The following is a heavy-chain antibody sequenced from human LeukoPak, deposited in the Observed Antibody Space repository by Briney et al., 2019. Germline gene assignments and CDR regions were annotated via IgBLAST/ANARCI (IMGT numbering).Heavy chain of an antibody. D-gene: IGHD3-9*01. CDR2: IYYSGTT. CDR1: GGSISSYY. Sequence: SETLSLTCTVSGGSISSYYWSWIRQPPGKGLEWIGYIYYSGTTNYNPSLKSRVTMSVDTSKNQFSLKLNSVTAADTAVYYCARSGTSTGYLYWGQGALVTVSS. CDR3: ARSGTSTGYLY. V-gene: IGHV4-59*01. J-gene: IGHJ4*02.